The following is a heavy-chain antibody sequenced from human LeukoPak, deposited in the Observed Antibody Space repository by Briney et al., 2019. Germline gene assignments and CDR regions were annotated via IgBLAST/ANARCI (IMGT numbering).Heavy chain of an antibody. D-gene: IGHD3-10*01. CDR2: ISYDGSNK. Sequence: GGSLRLSCAASGFTFSSYGMHWVRQAPGKWLEWVAVISYDGSNKYYADSVKGRFTISRDNSKNTLYLQMNRLRADDTAVYYCARDRSQEFDPWGQGTLVTVSS. CDR3: ARDRSQEFDP. V-gene: IGHV3-30*03. J-gene: IGHJ5*02. CDR1: GFTFSSYG.